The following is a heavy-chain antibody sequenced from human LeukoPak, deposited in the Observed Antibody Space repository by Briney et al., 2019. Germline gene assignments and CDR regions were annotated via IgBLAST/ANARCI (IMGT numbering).Heavy chain of an antibody. Sequence: GGSLRLSCVGSGFIFGDFSMSWVRQAPGKGLEWVANINQDESEKNYVDSVKGRFTISRDNAKNSLFLQLNSLRGEDAAVYFCARLRAGFYFDYWGQGTLVTVPS. D-gene: IGHD3-10*01. V-gene: IGHV3-7*03. CDR3: ARLRAGFYFDY. CDR2: INQDESEK. J-gene: IGHJ4*02. CDR1: GFIFGDFS.